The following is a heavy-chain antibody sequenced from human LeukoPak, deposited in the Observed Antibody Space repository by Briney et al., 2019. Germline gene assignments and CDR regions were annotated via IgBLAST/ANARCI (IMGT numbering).Heavy chain of an antibody. CDR1: GYTFTSYA. J-gene: IGHJ5*02. CDR2: INTNTGNP. Sequence: ASVKVSCKASGYTFTSYAMNWVRQAPGQGLEWMGWINTNTGNPTYAQGFTGRFVFSLDTSASTAYLQISSLKAEDTAVYYCARDRFEEVQLWFSRSWFDPWGQGTLVTVSS. D-gene: IGHD5-18*01. CDR3: ARDRFEEVQLWFSRSWFDP. V-gene: IGHV7-4-1*02.